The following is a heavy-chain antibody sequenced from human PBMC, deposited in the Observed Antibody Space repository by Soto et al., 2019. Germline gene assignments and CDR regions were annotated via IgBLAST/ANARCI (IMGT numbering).Heavy chain of an antibody. Sequence: SETLSLTCAVYGGSFSGYYWTWIRQPPGKGLEWIGEINHSGSTNYNPSLKSRVTISVDTSKNQFSLNLNSVTAADTAVYYCARGIAMKKVVHRDASDKYYFDSWGRGTLVTVSS. V-gene: IGHV4-34*01. D-gene: IGHD2-15*01. CDR1: GGSFSGYY. J-gene: IGHJ4*02. CDR3: ARGIAMKKVVHRDASDKYYFDS. CDR2: INHSGST.